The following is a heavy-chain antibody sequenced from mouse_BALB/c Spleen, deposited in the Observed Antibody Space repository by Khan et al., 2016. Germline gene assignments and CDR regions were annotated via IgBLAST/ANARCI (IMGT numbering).Heavy chain of an antibody. CDR3: ARQRYGNSFHWYFHV. CDR1: GYSITSDYA. Sequence: EVQLQESGPGLAKPSQSLSLTCTVTGYSITSDYAWNWIRQFPGNKLEWMGYINYSGNTNYNPSLKSRIYITRDTSKNQFFLQLSSVTTEDTATYDWARQRYGNSFHWYFHVWGAGTTVTVSS. D-gene: IGHD1-1*01. CDR2: INYSGNT. V-gene: IGHV3-2*02. J-gene: IGHJ1*01.